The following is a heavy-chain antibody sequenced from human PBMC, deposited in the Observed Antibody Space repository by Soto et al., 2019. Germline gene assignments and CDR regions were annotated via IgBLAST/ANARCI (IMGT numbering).Heavy chain of an antibody. CDR3: ARLGREQRYFDWLLYYYYGMDV. V-gene: IGHV3-7*01. CDR2: IKQDGSEK. CDR1: GFTFSSYW. Sequence: GGSLRLSCAASGFTFSSYWMSWVRQAPGKGLEWVANIKQDGSEKYYVDSVKGRFTISRDNAKNSLYLQMNSLRAEDTAVYYCARLGREQRYFDWLLYYYYGMDVWGQGTTVTVSS. J-gene: IGHJ6*02. D-gene: IGHD3-9*01.